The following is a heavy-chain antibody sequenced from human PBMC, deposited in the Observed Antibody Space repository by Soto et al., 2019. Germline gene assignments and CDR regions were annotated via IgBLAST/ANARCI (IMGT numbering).Heavy chain of an antibody. J-gene: IGHJ4*02. D-gene: IGHD3-16*01. Sequence: EVQLLDSGGGLVQPGGSLRLSCAASGFTFSNYAMTWVRQGPGKGLEWVSGISGSGGRSYYADSVKGQFTISRDNSKSTLYLQMNSLKAEDTAVYYCAKAYFVWSSEQPYYFHYWGQGTLVTVSS. CDR2: ISGSGGRS. V-gene: IGHV3-23*01. CDR3: AKAYFVWSSEQPYYFHY. CDR1: GFTFSNYA.